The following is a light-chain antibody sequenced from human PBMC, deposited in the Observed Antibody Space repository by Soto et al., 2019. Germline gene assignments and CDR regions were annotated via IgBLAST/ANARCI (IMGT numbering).Light chain of an antibody. V-gene: IGKV1-5*01. CDR1: QRISSW. CDR3: QQYKSYWT. J-gene: IGKJ1*01. Sequence: DIQMTQSPSTVSSSVGKGVSLTXGASQRISSWLSWYQQRPGKAPQXXIFXASILETGVPSRFSGSGSGTEITLTINSLQADDVATYYCQQYKSYWTFGQGTKVDI. CDR2: XAS.